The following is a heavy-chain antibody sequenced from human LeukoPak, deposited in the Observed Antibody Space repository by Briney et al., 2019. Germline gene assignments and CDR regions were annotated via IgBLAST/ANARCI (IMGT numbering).Heavy chain of an antibody. J-gene: IGHJ4*02. Sequence: PGGSLRLSCADSGFTFSTYWMSWGRQAPGEGVEWGADIKEDGREKKYMDSVKGRFTISRDNEKKSLYLQMNSLRAEDTAVYFCTREAAAGIDYWGQGTLVTASS. CDR2: IKEDGREK. CDR1: GFTFSTYW. CDR3: TREAAAGIDY. D-gene: IGHD6-13*01. V-gene: IGHV3-7*01.